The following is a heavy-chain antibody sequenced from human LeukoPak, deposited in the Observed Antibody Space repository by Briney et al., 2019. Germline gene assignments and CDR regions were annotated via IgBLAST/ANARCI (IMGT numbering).Heavy chain of an antibody. V-gene: IGHV3-33*06. J-gene: IGHJ4*02. Sequence: GRSLRLSCAASGFTFSSYGMHWVRQAPGKGLEWVAVIWYDGSNKYYADSVKGRFTISRDNSKNTLYLQMNSLRAEDTAVYYCAKVLGSSAYSYYFDYWGQGTLVTVSS. CDR1: GFTFSSYG. D-gene: IGHD3-22*01. CDR2: IWYDGSNK. CDR3: AKVLGSSAYSYYFDY.